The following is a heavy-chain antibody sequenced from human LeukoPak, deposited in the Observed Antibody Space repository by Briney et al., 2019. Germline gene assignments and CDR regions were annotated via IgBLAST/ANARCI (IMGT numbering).Heavy chain of an antibody. V-gene: IGHV1-2*02. Sequence: GASVTVSCKTSGYTFTGYYMHWVRQAPGQRLEWMGWINPNSGGTNYAQKFRGRVTMTRDTSISTAYMELSRLRSDDTAVYYCARGKYSSGLIDYWGQGTLVTVSS. CDR2: INPNSGGT. CDR1: GYTFTGYY. D-gene: IGHD6-19*01. J-gene: IGHJ4*02. CDR3: ARGKYSSGLIDY.